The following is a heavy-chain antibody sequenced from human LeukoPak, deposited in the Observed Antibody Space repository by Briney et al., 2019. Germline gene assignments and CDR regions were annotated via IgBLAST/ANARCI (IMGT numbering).Heavy chain of an antibody. CDR3: ARDPTTVTKGFDI. Sequence: SETLSLTCIVSDASFSSHFWTWIRQPPGKGLEWIGYISYTGSTNYNPSLKSRVTISVDTSKNQFSLKLSSVTAADTAVYYCARDPTTVTKGFDIWGQGTMVTVSS. CDR2: ISYTGST. D-gene: IGHD4-17*01. V-gene: IGHV4-59*11. J-gene: IGHJ3*02. CDR1: DASFSSHF.